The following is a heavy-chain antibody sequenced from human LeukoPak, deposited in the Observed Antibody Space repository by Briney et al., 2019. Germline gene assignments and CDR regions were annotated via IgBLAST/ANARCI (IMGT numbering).Heavy chain of an antibody. Sequence: GGSLRLSCAASGFTFSSYAMSWVRQAPGKGLEWVSVIYSAGSTYYADSVKGRFTISRDNSKNTLYLQMNSLRAEDTAVYYCARHPPFGNWFDPWGQGTLVTVSS. CDR3: ARHPPFGNWFDP. D-gene: IGHD3-16*01. V-gene: IGHV3-66*04. CDR2: IYSAGST. J-gene: IGHJ5*02. CDR1: GFTFSSYA.